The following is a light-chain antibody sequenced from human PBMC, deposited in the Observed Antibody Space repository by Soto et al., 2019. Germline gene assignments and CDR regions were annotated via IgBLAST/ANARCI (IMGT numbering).Light chain of an antibody. CDR1: QSVSSK. Sequence: EIVMTQSPATLSVSPGERATLSCRASQSVSSKLAWYQQKAGQAPRLLIYDAATRATGIPARFSGSGSGTEFPLTISSLQAEDFAGYYCQQEKNWLLPTFGPGTKVDSK. J-gene: IGKJ3*01. CDR2: DAA. CDR3: QQEKNWLLPT. V-gene: IGKV3-15*01.